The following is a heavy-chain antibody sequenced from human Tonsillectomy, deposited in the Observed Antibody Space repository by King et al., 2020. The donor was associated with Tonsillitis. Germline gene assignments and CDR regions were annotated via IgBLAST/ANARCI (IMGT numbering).Heavy chain of an antibody. D-gene: IGHD4-23*01. CDR1: GFTFSSYS. J-gene: IGHJ4*02. V-gene: IGHV3-21*01. Sequence: VQLVESGGGLVKPGGSLRLSCAVSGFTFSSYSMNWVRQAPGEGVGGVASNTYSSSYMYFADSMKGRFTLSRDNAKNSLVLQMDSLRAEDTAVYYCARDRHGGRTLYWFDYWGQGTLVTVSS. CDR3: ARDRHGGRTLYWFDY. CDR2: NTYSSSYM.